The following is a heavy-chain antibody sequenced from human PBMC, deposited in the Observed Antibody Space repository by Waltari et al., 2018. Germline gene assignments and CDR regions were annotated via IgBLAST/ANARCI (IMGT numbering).Heavy chain of an antibody. Sequence: EVQLVESGGGLVQPGGSLRLSCAASGLPVSNDYMSWVRRAPGKGLEWVSVIYSGGTTYYADSVKGRFTISRDNSENTLYLQMNSLRAEDTAVYYCARDHDSSGYYALAYWGQGTQVTVSS. D-gene: IGHD3-22*01. J-gene: IGHJ4*02. V-gene: IGHV3-66*02. CDR1: GLPVSNDY. CDR2: IYSGGTT. CDR3: ARDHDSSGYYALAY.